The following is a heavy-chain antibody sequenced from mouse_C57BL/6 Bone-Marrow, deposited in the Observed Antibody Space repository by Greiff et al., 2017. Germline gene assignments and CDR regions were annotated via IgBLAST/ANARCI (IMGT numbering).Heavy chain of an antibody. CDR2: ISDGGSYT. V-gene: IGHV5-4*03. J-gene: IGHJ2*01. Sequence: EVKLMESGGGLVKPGGSLKLSCAASGFTFSSYAMSWVRQTPEKRLEWVATISDGGSYTYYPDNVKGRFPISRDNAKNNLYLQMSHLKSEDTAMYYCARATSDFDYWGQGTTLTVSS. CDR3: ARATSDFDY. CDR1: GFTFSSYA. D-gene: IGHD6-1*01.